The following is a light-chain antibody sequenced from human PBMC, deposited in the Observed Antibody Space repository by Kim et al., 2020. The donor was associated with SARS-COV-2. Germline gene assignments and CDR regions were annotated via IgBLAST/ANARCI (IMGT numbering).Light chain of an antibody. Sequence: FELTQPPSVSVALGKTARITCGGNNIGSKSVHWYQQKPGQAPVLVIYYDSDRPSGIPERFSGSNSGNTATLTISRVEAGDEADYYCQVWDSSSDHWVFGGGTQLTVL. V-gene: IGLV3-21*04. CDR2: YDS. CDR3: QVWDSSSDHWV. CDR1: NIGSKS. J-gene: IGLJ3*02.